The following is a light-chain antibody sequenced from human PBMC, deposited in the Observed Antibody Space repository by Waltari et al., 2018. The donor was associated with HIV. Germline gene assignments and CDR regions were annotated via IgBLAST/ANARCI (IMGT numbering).Light chain of an antibody. J-gene: IGLJ3*02. CDR2: SDN. Sequence: QSVLTQPPSASGTPGKRVTLSCSGSTSNTGCKSVTWFQQVPGTAPKLLMYSDNQRPSGVPDRFSGSKSGTSASLAISGLQSEDEADYYCAAWDDSLDAWVFGGGTRLTVL. CDR1: TSNTGCKS. CDR3: AAWDDSLDAWV. V-gene: IGLV1-44*01.